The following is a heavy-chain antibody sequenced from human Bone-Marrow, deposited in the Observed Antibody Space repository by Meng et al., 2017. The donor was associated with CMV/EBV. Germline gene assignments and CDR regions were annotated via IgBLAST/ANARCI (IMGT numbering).Heavy chain of an antibody. CDR3: ARDGGIGGITTYPGLLNRGYYYYHGPYGMDV. J-gene: IGHJ6*02. CDR2: ISSSSGYI. CDR1: GFPFRRYS. V-gene: IGHV3-21*06. D-gene: IGHD1-26*01. Sequence: GGSLKISWAASGFPFRRYSMNLDRPAPGKGLEWVSSISSSSGYIYYADSIKGRFTISRDKAKNSLYLQMNSLRVEETAVYYCARDGGIGGITTYPGLLNRGYYYYHGPYGMDVWGQGTTVTVSS.